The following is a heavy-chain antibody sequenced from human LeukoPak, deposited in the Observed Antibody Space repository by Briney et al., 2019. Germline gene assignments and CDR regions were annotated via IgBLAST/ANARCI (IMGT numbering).Heavy chain of an antibody. CDR1: GYSFTSYW. V-gene: IGHV5-51*01. CDR2: IYPGDSDT. D-gene: IGHD3-3*01. J-gene: IGHJ5*02. CDR3: ARCGVIGMAASWGFDP. Sequence: GESLKISCKGSGYSFTSYWIGWVRQMPGKGLEWMGIIYPGDSDTRYSPSFQGQVTISADKSISTAYLQWSSLKASDTAMYYCARCGVIGMAASWGFDPWGQGTLVTVSS.